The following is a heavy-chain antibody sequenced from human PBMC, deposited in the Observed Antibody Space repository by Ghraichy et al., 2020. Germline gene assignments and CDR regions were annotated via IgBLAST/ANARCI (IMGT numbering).Heavy chain of an antibody. D-gene: IGHD6-19*01. CDR2: INNRGNA. CDR3: AKDHISSGWPAFDL. CDR1: GFTLSSFA. Sequence: GESLNISCAASGFTLSSFAMSWVRQAPGKGLEWVSNINNRGNAYYADSVLGRFTISRDTSENMLHLQMDSLRAEDTAVYYCAKDHISSGWPAFDLWGQGTLVSVFS. J-gene: IGHJ4*02. V-gene: IGHV3-23*01.